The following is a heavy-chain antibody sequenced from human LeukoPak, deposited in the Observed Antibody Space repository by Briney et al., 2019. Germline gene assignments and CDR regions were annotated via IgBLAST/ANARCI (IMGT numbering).Heavy chain of an antibody. V-gene: IGHV3-23*01. D-gene: IGHD3-9*01. CDR2: ITGSGGNT. J-gene: IGHJ4*02. Sequence: GGSMTLSCAASGFTFSNYAMSWVRQAPGKGLEWVSAITGSGGNTYYADSVKGRFTISRDNSKNTVFLQMNSLRAEDTAVYYCAKWGDYDVLTGYYVSDYWGQGTLVTVSS. CDR1: GFTFSNYA. CDR3: AKWGDYDVLTGYYVSDY.